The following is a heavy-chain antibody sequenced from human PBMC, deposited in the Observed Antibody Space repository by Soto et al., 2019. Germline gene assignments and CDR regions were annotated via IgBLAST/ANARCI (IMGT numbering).Heavy chain of an antibody. Sequence: GGSLRLSCAASGFTFNIYAMTWVRQAPGKGLEWVSTTGATGRTTYYSDSVKGRFTVSRDNSKNTLDLQMSNLRAEDTAVYYCARSLITMVRGVNWFDPWGQGTLVTVSS. CDR1: GFTFNIYA. D-gene: IGHD3-10*01. CDR2: TGATGRTT. V-gene: IGHV3-23*01. J-gene: IGHJ5*02. CDR3: ARSLITMVRGVNWFDP.